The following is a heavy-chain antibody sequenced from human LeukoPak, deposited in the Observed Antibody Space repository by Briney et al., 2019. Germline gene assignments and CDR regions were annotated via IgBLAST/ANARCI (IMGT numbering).Heavy chain of an antibody. J-gene: IGHJ6*02. Sequence: GESLKISCKGSGYSFTSYWIGWVRQMPGKGLEWMGIIYPGDSDTRYSPSFQGQVTISADKSISTAYLQWSSLKASDTAMYYCARHADYYDSSGYLNGMDVWGQGTTVTVSS. CDR3: ARHADYYDSSGYLNGMDV. CDR2: IYPGDSDT. D-gene: IGHD3-22*01. CDR1: GYSFTSYW. V-gene: IGHV5-51*01.